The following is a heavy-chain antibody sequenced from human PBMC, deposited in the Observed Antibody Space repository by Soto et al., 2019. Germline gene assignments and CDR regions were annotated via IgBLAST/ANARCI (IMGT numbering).Heavy chain of an antibody. D-gene: IGHD1-1*01. CDR1: GFTFSAYW. CDR2: IKEDGSEY. CDR3: ARTGDGHHDFLDY. J-gene: IGHJ4*02. Sequence: EVHLEESGGGLVQPGGSLRLYCAASGFTFSAYWMNWVHQAPGKGLEWGANIKEDGSEYNDVASVKGRFTISRENAKNSLCRQMNALRVEDTAVYYCARTGDGHHDFLDYGGQGILVSVSS. V-gene: IGHV3-7*01.